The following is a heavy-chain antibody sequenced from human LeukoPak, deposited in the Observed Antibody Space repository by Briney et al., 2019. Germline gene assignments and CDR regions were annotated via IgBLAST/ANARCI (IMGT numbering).Heavy chain of an antibody. Sequence: GESLKISCKGSGYSFTSYWIGWVRQMPGKGLEWMGIIYPGDSDTRYSPSFQGQVTISADKSISTAYLQWSSLKASDTAMYYCARAPYPYYDSSGHYFDYWGQGTLVTVSS. CDR1: GYSFTSYW. CDR2: IYPGDSDT. D-gene: IGHD3-22*01. V-gene: IGHV5-51*01. CDR3: ARAPYPYYDSSGHYFDY. J-gene: IGHJ4*02.